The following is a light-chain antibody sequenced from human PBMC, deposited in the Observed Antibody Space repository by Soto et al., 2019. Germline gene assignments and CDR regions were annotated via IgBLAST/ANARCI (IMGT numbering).Light chain of an antibody. Sequence: LMTPSASILSPSVGDSITITCRASQGIRNDLGWYQQKPGKAPKLLIYAASSLQSGVPSRFSGSGSGTKFTLTIASLQPDDFATYYCQQYETFSGTFGPGTKVDI. J-gene: IGKJ1*01. CDR3: QQYETFSGT. CDR1: QGIRND. V-gene: IGKV1-17*01. CDR2: AAS.